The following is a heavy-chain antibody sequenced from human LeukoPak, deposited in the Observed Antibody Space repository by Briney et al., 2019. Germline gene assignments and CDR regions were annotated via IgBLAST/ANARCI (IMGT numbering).Heavy chain of an antibody. CDR3: ARGRATGRSGGDS. V-gene: IGHV3-23*01. J-gene: IGHJ4*02. CDR1: GFTFSSYA. CDR2: ISGSGGST. D-gene: IGHD3-9*01. Sequence: GGSLRLSCAASGFTFSSYAMSWVRQAPGKGLEWVSAISGSGGSTYYADSVKGRFTISRDNSKNTLYLQMNSLRDEDTAVYYCARGRATGRSGGDSWGQGTLVTVSS.